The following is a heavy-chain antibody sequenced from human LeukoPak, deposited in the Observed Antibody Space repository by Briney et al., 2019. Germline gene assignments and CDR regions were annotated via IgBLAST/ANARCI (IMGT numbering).Heavy chain of an antibody. Sequence: SQTLSLTCTVSGGSISSGDYYWGWIRQPPGKGLEWIGYIYYSGSTYYNPSLKSRVTISVDTSKNQFSLKLSSVTAADTAVYYCAREGRYTSSTTNYGIDVSGQGTTVTVSS. CDR2: IYYSGST. D-gene: IGHD2-2*01. V-gene: IGHV4-30-4*08. CDR1: GGSISSGDYY. J-gene: IGHJ6*02. CDR3: AREGRYTSSTTNYGIDV.